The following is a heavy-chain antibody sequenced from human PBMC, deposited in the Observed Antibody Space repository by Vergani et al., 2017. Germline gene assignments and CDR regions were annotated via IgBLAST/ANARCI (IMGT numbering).Heavy chain of an antibody. D-gene: IGHD4-17*01. CDR3: AKDRSPPSSRVTVTTFDY. J-gene: IGHJ4*02. V-gene: IGHV3-43*01. CDR2: ISWDGGST. CDR1: GFTFDDYT. Sequence: EVQLVESGGVVVQPGGSLRLSCAASGFTFDDYTMHWVRQAPGKGLEWVSLISWDGGSTYYADSVKGRFTITRDNSKNTLYLQMNSLRAEDTAVYYCAKDRSPPSSRVTVTTFDYWGQGTLVTVSS.